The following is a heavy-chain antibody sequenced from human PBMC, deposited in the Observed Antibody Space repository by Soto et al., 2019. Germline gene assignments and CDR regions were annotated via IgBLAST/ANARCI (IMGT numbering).Heavy chain of an antibody. J-gene: IGHJ4*02. D-gene: IGHD6-13*01. V-gene: IGHV5-51*01. Sequence: GESLKISCKGSGYYFTSYWIGWVRQMPGKGLEWMGIIYLGDSDTRYSPSLQGQVTISADKSLSTAYLQWSSPKASDTAMYYCARKDDPDYSSSWGFYYWGQGTLVTVSS. CDR1: GYYFTSYW. CDR3: ARKDDPDYSSSWGFYY. CDR2: IYLGDSDT.